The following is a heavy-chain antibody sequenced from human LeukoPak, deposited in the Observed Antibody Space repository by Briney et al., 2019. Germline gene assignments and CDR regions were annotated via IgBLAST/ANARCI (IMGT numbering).Heavy chain of an antibody. Sequence: GESLKISCKGSGYSFTSYWIGWVRQMPGKGLEWMGIIYPGDSDTRYSPSFQGQVTISADKSISTAYLQWSSLRASDTAMYCCARRPLCSTSSCYDFDYWGQGTLVTVSS. J-gene: IGHJ4*02. CDR1: GYSFTSYW. CDR2: IYPGDSDT. V-gene: IGHV5-51*01. CDR3: ARRPLCSTSSCYDFDY. D-gene: IGHD2-2*01.